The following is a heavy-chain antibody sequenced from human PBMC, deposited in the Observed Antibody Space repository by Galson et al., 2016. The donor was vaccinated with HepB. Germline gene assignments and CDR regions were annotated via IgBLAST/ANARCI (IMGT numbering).Heavy chain of an antibody. V-gene: IGHV3-48*03. D-gene: IGHD2-21*01. CDR1: RFTFSAYE. CDR3: ASGEIPFDY. CDR2: ISSSGTTI. Sequence: SLRLSCAASRFTFSAYEMNWVRQAPGKGLEWIAYISSSGTTIKYADSVKGRITISRDNAKNSLYLQMNSLRAEDTAVYYCASGEIPFDYWGQGTLVTVSS. J-gene: IGHJ4*02.